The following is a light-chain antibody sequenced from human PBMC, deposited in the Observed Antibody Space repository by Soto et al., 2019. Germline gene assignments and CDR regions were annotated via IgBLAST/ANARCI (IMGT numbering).Light chain of an antibody. V-gene: IGKV3-15*01. CDR2: GAS. Sequence: EIVMTQSPATLSVSPGERATLSCRASQSVSSNLAWYQQKPGQAPRLLIYGASTMATGIPARFSGSGSGTEFTLTNSSLQSEDFAVYYCQQYNNWPLLTFGGGTKVEIK. J-gene: IGKJ4*01. CDR3: QQYNNWPLLT. CDR1: QSVSSN.